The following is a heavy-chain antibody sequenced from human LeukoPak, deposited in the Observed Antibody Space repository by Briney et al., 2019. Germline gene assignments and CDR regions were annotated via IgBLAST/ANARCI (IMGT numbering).Heavy chain of an antibody. V-gene: IGHV3-21*01. CDR3: AKIGVIGKWYFDL. CDR2: ISSSSSNI. J-gene: IGHJ2*01. D-gene: IGHD1-20*01. Sequence: GVSLRLSCEASGFTFSGHGMSWVRLAPGKGLEWGSSISSSSSNIYYADSVKGRFTISRDNAKNSLYLQMNSLRAEDMAVCYCAKIGVIGKWYFDLWGRGALVT. CDR1: GFTFSGHG.